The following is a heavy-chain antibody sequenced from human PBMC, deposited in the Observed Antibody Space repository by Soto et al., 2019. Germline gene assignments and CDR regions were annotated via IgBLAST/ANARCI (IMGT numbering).Heavy chain of an antibody. CDR3: SIDIAGHTYYYYCYMGG. D-gene: IGHD6-13*01. V-gene: IGHV1-69*04. J-gene: IGHJ6*03. Sequence: SVKVSCKASGGTFSSYTISWVRQAPGQGLEWMGRIIPILGIANYAQKSQGRVTITADKSTSTAYMELSSLRSADTVVYSCSIDIAGHTYYYYCYMGGWGKETTVTVPS. CDR1: GGTFSSYT. CDR2: IIPILGIA.